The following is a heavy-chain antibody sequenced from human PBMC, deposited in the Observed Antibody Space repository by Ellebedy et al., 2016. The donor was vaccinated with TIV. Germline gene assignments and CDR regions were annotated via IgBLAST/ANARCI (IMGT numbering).Heavy chain of an antibody. CDR3: ARSTVRGKYYFDY. J-gene: IGHJ4*02. V-gene: IGHV1-46*01. Sequence: AASVTVSCKASGYTCTSYYMHSVRQAPGLGLEWMGIINPSGGSTSYAQKFQGRITVTRDTSTSTLYMELSSLRSEDTAVYYCARSTVRGKYYFDYWGQGTLVTVSS. CDR2: INPSGGST. D-gene: IGHD3-10*01. CDR1: GYTCTSYY.